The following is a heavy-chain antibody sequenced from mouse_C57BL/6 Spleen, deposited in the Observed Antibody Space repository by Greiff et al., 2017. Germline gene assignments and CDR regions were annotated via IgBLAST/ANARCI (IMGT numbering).Heavy chain of an antibody. CDR3: ARMVTTGYFDY. D-gene: IGHD2-2*01. CDR2: IYPGDGDT. J-gene: IGHJ2*01. V-gene: IGHV1-82*01. Sequence: VQLKESGPELVKPGASVKISCKASGYAFSSSWMNWVKQRPGKGLEWIGRIYPGDGDTNYNGKFKGTATLTADKSSSTAYMQLSRLTSEDSAIYYCARMVTTGYFDYWGQGTTLTVSS. CDR1: GYAFSSSW.